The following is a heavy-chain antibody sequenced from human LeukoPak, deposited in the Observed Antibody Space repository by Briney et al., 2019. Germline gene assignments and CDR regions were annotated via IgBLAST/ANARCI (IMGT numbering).Heavy chain of an antibody. V-gene: IGHV3-23*01. CDR3: TRALDY. CDR2: ISASGGST. CDR1: GFTFSNYA. J-gene: IGHJ4*02. Sequence: PGGSLRLSCAASGFTFSNYAMSWVRQAPGKGLEWVSAISASGGSTFYADSVKGRFTISRDNAKKSLYLQMNSLTAEDTAVYYCTRALDYWGQGTPVTVSS.